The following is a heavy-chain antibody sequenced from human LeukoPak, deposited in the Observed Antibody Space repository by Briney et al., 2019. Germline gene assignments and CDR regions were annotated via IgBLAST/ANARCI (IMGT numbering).Heavy chain of an antibody. D-gene: IGHD3-9*01. Sequence: GASVKVSCKASGYTFTGYYMHWVRQAPGQGLEWMGWINPNSGGTNYAQKFQGRVTMTRDTSISTAYMELSRLRSDDTAVYYCARDLRYFDWLLPPDCMDVWGHGTTVTVSS. CDR2: INPNSGGT. CDR3: ARDLRYFDWLLPPDCMDV. J-gene: IGHJ6*02. CDR1: GYTFTGYY. V-gene: IGHV1-2*02.